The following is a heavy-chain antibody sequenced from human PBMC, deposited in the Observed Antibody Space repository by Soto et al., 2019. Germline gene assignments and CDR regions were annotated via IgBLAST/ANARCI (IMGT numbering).Heavy chain of an antibody. D-gene: IGHD3-22*01. J-gene: IGHJ4*02. CDR3: AKDTYYHDTSGYYTFDY. CDR2: ISYDGSNK. Sequence: PGGSLRLSCAASGFTFSGYGMHWVRQAPGKGLEWVAGISYDGSNKYYVDSVKGRFTISRDNSKNTLDLQMNSLRAEDTAVFYCAKDTYYHDTSGYYTFDYWGQGTLVTVSS. V-gene: IGHV3-30*18. CDR1: GFTFSGYG.